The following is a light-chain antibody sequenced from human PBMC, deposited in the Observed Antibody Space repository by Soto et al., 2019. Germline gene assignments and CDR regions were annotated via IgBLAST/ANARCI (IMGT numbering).Light chain of an antibody. V-gene: IGKV1D-12*01. CDR3: QHANSFPRT. CDR1: QAISTW. Sequence: DIQMTQSPSSVSASVGDRVTITCRASQAISTWLAWYQQKPGKAPKLLIYAASNLQTGVPSRFCGGGSGNEFTLTLSSLQPEDFATHYCQHANSFPRTFGQRTKVEIK. CDR2: AAS. J-gene: IGKJ1*01.